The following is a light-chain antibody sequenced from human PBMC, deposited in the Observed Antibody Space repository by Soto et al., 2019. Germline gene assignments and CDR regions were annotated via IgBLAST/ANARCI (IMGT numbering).Light chain of an antibody. V-gene: IGLV1-44*01. CDR1: SSNIGSNT. J-gene: IGLJ3*02. CDR2: SNN. Sequence: QTVVTQPPSASGTPGQRVTISCSGSSSNIGSNTVNWYQQLPGTAPKLLIYSNNQRPSGVPDRFSGSKSGTSASLASSGLQSEDEADYYCAAWDDSLNGLWVFGRGTKLTVL. CDR3: AAWDDSLNGLWV.